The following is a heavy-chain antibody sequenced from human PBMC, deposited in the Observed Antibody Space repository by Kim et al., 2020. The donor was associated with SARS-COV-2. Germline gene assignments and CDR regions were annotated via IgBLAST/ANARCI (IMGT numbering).Heavy chain of an antibody. CDR3: ARAKNTEVTGSXFDY. Sequence: SVKVSCKASGGTFISHGISWVRQAPGQGLEWMGGIIPIFGTRDYAQKFQGRVTISADESTSTAYMELSSLRSEDTAVYYCARAKNTEVTGSXFDYWGHG. CDR1: GGTFISHG. V-gene: IGHV1-69*13. CDR2: IIPIFGTR. D-gene: IGHD2-8*02. J-gene: IGHJ4*01.